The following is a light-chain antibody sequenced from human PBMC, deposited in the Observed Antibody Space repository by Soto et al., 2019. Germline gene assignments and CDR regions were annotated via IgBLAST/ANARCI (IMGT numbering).Light chain of an antibody. CDR2: DAS. V-gene: IGKV3-20*01. CDR3: QQCSTSPLT. CDR1: QSVPKNY. Sequence: ELVLTQSPGTLSLSPGERATLSCRASQSVPKNYLAWYQQKPGQAPRLLIHDASSRATGIPDRFSGSGSGTDFTLTINTLEPEDFAVYYCQQCSTSPLTFGGGTKVEIK. J-gene: IGKJ4*01.